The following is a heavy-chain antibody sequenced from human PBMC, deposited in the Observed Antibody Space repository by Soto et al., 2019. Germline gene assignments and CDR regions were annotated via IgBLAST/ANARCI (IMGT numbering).Heavy chain of an antibody. D-gene: IGHD3-9*01. CDR1: GFTFSSYG. V-gene: IGHV3-30*18. CDR2: ISYDGSNK. J-gene: IGHJ4*02. Sequence: GGSLRLSCAASGFTFSSYGMHWVRQAPGKGLEWVAVISYDGSNKYYADSVKGRFTISRDNSKNTLYLQMNSLRAEDTAVYYCAKDPGRYFDWEDYYDSYFDYWGQGTLVTVSS. CDR3: AKDPGRYFDWEDYYDSYFDY.